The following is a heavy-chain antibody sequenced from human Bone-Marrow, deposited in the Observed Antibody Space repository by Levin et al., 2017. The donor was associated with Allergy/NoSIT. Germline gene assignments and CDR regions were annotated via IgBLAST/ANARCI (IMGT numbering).Heavy chain of an antibody. D-gene: IGHD3-10*01. CDR2: INPNSGGT. V-gene: IGHV1-2*02. CDR3: AMPFMVRGDGMDG. CDR1: GYTFTAYY. J-gene: IGHJ6*02. Sequence: HGESLKISCKASGYTFTAYYIHWVRQAPGQGLEWMGWINPNSGGTNYAQKFQGRVTMTRDTSFSTAYMELSRLRSDDTAVYYCAMPFMVRGDGMDGWGQGTTVTVSS.